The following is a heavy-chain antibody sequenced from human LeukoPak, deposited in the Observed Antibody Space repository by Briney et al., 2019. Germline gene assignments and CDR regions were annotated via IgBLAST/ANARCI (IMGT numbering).Heavy chain of an antibody. CDR1: GFTFSSYA. J-gene: IGHJ6*02. CDR3: ANPPAGAQAV. CDR2: VSGGGGDT. Sequence: GGSLRLSCAASGFTFSSYAMSWVRQAPGKGLEWVSIVSGGGGDTYYADSVKGRFAISRDNSKNTLYLQMNSLRAEDTAVYFCANPPAGAQAVWGQGTTVTVSS. D-gene: IGHD7-27*01. V-gene: IGHV3-23*01.